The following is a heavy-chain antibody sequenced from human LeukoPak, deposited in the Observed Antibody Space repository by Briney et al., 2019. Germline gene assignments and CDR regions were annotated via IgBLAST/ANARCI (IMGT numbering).Heavy chain of an antibody. CDR1: GYSFTSYW. CDR2: IYPGDSET. J-gene: IGHJ1*01. Sequence: GESLKISCKGSGYSFTSYWIGWVRQKPGKGLEWMGIIYPGDSETRYSPSFQGQVTISADKSISTANLQWSSLKASDTAMYYCATHSYYDSSGSFQHWGQGTLVTVSS. D-gene: IGHD3-22*01. V-gene: IGHV5-51*01. CDR3: ATHSYYDSSGSFQH.